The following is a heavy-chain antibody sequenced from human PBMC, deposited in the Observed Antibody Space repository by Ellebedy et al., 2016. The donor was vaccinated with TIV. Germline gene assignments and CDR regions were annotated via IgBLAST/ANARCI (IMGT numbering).Heavy chain of an antibody. Sequence: GSLRLXCTVSGGSVSSGSYYWSWIRQPPGKGLEWIGYIYYSGSTNYNPSLKSRVTISVDTSKNQFSLKLSSVTAADTAVYYCARDPGGYYFDYWGQGTLVTVSS. CDR2: IYYSGST. J-gene: IGHJ4*02. V-gene: IGHV4-61*01. CDR1: GGSVSSGSYY. CDR3: ARDPGGYYFDY. D-gene: IGHD3-22*01.